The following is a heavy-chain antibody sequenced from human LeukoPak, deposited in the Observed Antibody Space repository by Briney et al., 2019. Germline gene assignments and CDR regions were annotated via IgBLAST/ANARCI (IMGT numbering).Heavy chain of an antibody. D-gene: IGHD2-2*01. CDR1: GGTFSRYA. J-gene: IGHJ6*04. CDR2: IIPIFGTP. V-gene: IGHV1-69*06. Sequence: SVKVSCKASGGTFSRYAISWVRQAPGQGLEWMGGIIPIFGTPNYAQKFQGRVTITADKTTSTVYMDVSSLRSEDTGVYYCARLVVPAARGDYYYYGMDVWGKGTTVIVSS. CDR3: ARLVVPAARGDYYYYGMDV.